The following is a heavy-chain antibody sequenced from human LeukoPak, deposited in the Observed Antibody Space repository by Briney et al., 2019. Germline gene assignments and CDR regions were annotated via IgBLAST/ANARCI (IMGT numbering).Heavy chain of an antibody. CDR1: GGSISSYY. CDR3: AREMTTVTTYAFDI. V-gene: IGHV4-59*06. Sequence: SETLSLTCTVSGGSISSYYWSWIRQHPGKGLEWIGYIYYSGSTYYNPSLKSRVTISVDTSKNQFSLKLSSVTAADTAVYYCAREMTTVTTYAFDIWGQGTMVTVSS. J-gene: IGHJ3*02. D-gene: IGHD4-17*01. CDR2: IYYSGST.